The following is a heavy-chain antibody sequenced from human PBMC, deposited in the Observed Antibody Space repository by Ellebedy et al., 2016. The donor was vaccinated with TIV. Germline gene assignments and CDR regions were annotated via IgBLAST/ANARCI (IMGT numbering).Heavy chain of an antibody. V-gene: IGHV3-64D*06. D-gene: IGHD4-11*01. J-gene: IGHJ3*01. CDR3: VKGLQV. CDR1: GFPFRDSA. Sequence: GESLKISCLASGFPFRDSAMHWVRLAPGKGLEYVSGISSKGGSKYYTDSVKGRFTISRDNFKNTLYLEMSSLRDEDTAIYFCVKGLQVWGQGTMVSVSS. CDR2: ISSKGGSK.